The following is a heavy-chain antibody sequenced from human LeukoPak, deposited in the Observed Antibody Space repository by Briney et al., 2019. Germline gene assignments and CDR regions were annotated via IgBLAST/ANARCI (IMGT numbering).Heavy chain of an antibody. V-gene: IGHV3-23*01. CDR2: ISGSGVST. Sequence: GGSLRLSCAASGFTFSSYAMSWVRQAPGKGLEWVSAISGSGVSTYYADAVKGRVTISRDNSENTLYLQMNSVRAEDTAVYYCAKDPTDFDSSGQTYFDYWGQGTLVTVSS. D-gene: IGHD3-22*01. CDR1: GFTFSSYA. CDR3: AKDPTDFDSSGQTYFDY. J-gene: IGHJ4*02.